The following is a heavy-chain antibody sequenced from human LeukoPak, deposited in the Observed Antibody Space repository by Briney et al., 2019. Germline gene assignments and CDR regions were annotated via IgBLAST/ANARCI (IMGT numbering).Heavy chain of an antibody. V-gene: IGHV3-48*01. J-gene: IGHJ4*02. D-gene: IGHD2-15*01. CDR3: ARTMAAAAGLYYFDY. CDR1: GFTFSSYS. Sequence: PGGSLRLSCAASGFTFSSYSMNWVRQAPGKGLEWVSYISSSSSTIYYADSVKGRFTISRDNAKNSLYLQMNSLRAEDTAVYYCARTMAAAAGLYYFDYWGQGTLVTVSS. CDR2: ISSSSSTI.